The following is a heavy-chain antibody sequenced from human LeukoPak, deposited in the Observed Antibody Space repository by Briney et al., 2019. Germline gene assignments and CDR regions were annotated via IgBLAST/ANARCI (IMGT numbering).Heavy chain of an antibody. V-gene: IGHV3-21*01. Sequence: MPGGSLGLSCAASGFTFSTYIMNWVRQTPGKGLEWVYIYYADSVKGRFTISRDNAKNSLFLQMNSLRAEDTAVYFCAKSTRAVMAMMDVWGKGTTVTVSS. CDR3: AKSTRAVMAMMDV. J-gene: IGHJ6*04. CDR1: GFTFSTYI. D-gene: IGHD3-16*01. CDR2: I.